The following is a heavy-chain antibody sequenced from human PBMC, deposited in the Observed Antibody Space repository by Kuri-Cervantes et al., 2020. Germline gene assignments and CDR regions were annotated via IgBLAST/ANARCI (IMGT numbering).Heavy chain of an antibody. J-gene: IGHJ5*02. Sequence: GGSLRLSCAASGFTFSSSAIHWVRQAPGTGLEWVAVISYDGSNKYYDNSVNGRFTISRDNSKNTLYLQMNSRRADATAVSYCEADRAFMPDKGANDWLDPWGQGTLVTVSS. CDR1: GFTFSSSA. V-gene: IGHV3-30-3*01. CDR3: EADRAFMPDKGANDWLDP. CDR2: ISYDGSNK. D-gene: IGHD2-2*01.